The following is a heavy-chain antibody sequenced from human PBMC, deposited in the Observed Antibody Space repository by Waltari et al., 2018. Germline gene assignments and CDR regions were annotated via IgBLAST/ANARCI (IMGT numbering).Heavy chain of an antibody. CDR3: ARGAEGIAAAGRFDY. CDR1: GGSFSGYY. D-gene: IGHD6-13*01. Sequence: QVQLQQWGAGLLKPSETLSLTCAVYGGSFSGYYWSWIRQPPGKGLEWIGGINHSGSTNYDPSLKSRVTISVDTSKNQFSLKLSSVTAADTAVYYCARGAEGIAAAGRFDYWGQGTLVTVSS. CDR2: INHSGST. J-gene: IGHJ4*02. V-gene: IGHV4-34*01.